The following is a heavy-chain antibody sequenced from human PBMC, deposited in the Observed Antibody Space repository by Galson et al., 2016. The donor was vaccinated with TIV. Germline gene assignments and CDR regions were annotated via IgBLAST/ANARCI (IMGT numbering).Heavy chain of an antibody. CDR3: ARWSSSSYNDIISFAFDI. CDR2: INPHSGRT. Sequence: SVKVSCKASGYTFTSYDINWLRQAPGQGPEWMGWINPHSGRTGYAQKFQGRIIMTRDIAISTAYMELSSLRSEDTAVYYCARWSSSSYNDIISFAFDIWGQGTTVTVSS. V-gene: IGHV1-8*01. D-gene: IGHD3-22*01. CDR1: GYTFTSYD. J-gene: IGHJ3*02.